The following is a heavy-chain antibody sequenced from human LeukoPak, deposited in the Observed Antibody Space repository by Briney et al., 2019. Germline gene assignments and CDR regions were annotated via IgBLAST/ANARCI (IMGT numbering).Heavy chain of an antibody. Sequence: GGSLRLSCAPSGLTVSSNYMSWVRQAPGKGLEWVSVINTGGDPYYRDSVKGRFTISRDNSKNPLYLQMNSLRAEDTAVYYCARDLDCSGGNCPGRGMDVWGQGTTVIVSS. CDR1: GLTVSSNY. CDR2: INTGGDP. D-gene: IGHD2-15*01. V-gene: IGHV3-66*01. CDR3: ARDLDCSGGNCPGRGMDV. J-gene: IGHJ6*02.